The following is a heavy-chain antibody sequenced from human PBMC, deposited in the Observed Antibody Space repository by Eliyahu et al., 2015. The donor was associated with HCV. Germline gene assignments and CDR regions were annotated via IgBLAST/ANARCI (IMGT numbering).Heavy chain of an antibody. J-gene: IGHJ4*02. CDR3: ARDVRTAMAEYYFDY. V-gene: IGHV4-4*07. Sequence: QGQLQESGPGPVKPSDTXSLTXPXPGXSIRSYYWSWIRQPAGKGLXWIGRIYTSXSTNYNPSLKSRVTMSVDTSKNQFSLKLSSVTAADTAVYYCARDVRTAMAEYYFDYWGQGTLVTVSS. D-gene: IGHD5-18*01. CDR1: GXSIRSYY. CDR2: IYTSXST.